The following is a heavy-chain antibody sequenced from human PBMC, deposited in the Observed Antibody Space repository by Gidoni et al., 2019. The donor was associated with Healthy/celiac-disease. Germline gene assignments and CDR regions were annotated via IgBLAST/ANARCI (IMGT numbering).Heavy chain of an antibody. Sequence: QVQLQQWGAGLLKPSETLSLTCAVYGGSFSGYYWSWIRQPPGKGLEWIGEINHSGSTNYNPSLKSRVTISVDTSKNQFSLKLSSVTAADTAVYYCARAPLQRGTVVTPRGFAWFDPWGQGTLVTVSS. D-gene: IGHD2-15*01. CDR3: ARAPLQRGTVVTPRGFAWFDP. V-gene: IGHV4-34*01. CDR2: INHSGST. J-gene: IGHJ5*02. CDR1: GGSFSGYY.